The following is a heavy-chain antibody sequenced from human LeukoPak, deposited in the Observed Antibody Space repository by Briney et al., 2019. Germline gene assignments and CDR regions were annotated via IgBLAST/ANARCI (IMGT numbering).Heavy chain of an antibody. V-gene: IGHV3-7*03. CDR1: GFTFRNYW. J-gene: IGHJ4*02. CDR3: VRNLAVAGTCFDS. Sequence: GGSLRLSCAASGFTFRNYWMSWVRQAPGTGLEWVANIKQDGSDRNYVTSVRGRFTISRDNAESSLFLQTNSLRAEDTAVYYCVRNLAVAGTCFDSWGQGTLVTVSS. CDR2: IKQDGSDR. D-gene: IGHD6-19*01.